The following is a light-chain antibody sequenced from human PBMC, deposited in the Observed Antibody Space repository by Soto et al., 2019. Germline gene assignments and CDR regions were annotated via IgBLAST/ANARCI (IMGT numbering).Light chain of an antibody. J-gene: IGLJ1*01. V-gene: IGLV2-8*01. CDR1: SSDVGAFSY. CDR3: SSYAGSNIYV. CDR2: EIN. Sequence: QSALTQPPSASGSPGQSVTITCTGTSSDVGAFSYVSWYQQHPGKAPKLMIFEINKRPSGVPDRFSGSKSGNTASLTVSGLQAEDEADYYCSSYAGSNIYVFGGGTKLTVL.